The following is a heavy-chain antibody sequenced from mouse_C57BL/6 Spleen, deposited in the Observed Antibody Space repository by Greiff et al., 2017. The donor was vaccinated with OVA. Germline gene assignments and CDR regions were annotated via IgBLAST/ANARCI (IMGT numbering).Heavy chain of an antibody. V-gene: IGHV1-69*01. Sequence: QVQLQQPGAELVMPGASVKLSCKASGYTFTSYWMHWVKQRPGQGLEWIGEIDPSDSYTNYNQKFKGKSTLTVDKSSSTAYMQLSSLTSEDSAVYYCARRGGGNYDYAMDYWGQGTSVTVSS. J-gene: IGHJ4*01. CDR3: ARRGGGNYDYAMDY. D-gene: IGHD2-1*01. CDR1: GYTFTSYW. CDR2: IDPSDSYT.